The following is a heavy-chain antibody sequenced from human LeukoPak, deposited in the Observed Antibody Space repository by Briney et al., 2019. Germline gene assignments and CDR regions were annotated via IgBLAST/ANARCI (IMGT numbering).Heavy chain of an antibody. D-gene: IGHD3-22*01. Sequence: TSETLSLTCTVSGGSISSYYWSWIRQPPGKGLEWIGYIYYSGSTNYNPSLKSRVTISVDTSKNQFSLKLSSVTAADTAVYYCAKEVYYYDSSGYYGYWGQGTLVTVSS. V-gene: IGHV4-59*01. CDR1: GGSISSYY. CDR2: IYYSGST. J-gene: IGHJ4*02. CDR3: AKEVYYYDSSGYYGY.